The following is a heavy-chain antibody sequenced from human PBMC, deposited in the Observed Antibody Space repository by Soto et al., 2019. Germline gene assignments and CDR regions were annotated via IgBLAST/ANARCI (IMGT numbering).Heavy chain of an antibody. Sequence: GGSLRLSCAASGFTFSSYAMSWVRQAPGKGLEWVSAISGSGGSTYYADSVKGRFTISRDNSKNTLYLQMNSLRAEDTAVYYCAKDGADSSSSSARFDPWGQGTLVTVSS. CDR3: AKDGADSSSSSARFDP. J-gene: IGHJ5*02. D-gene: IGHD6-6*01. CDR2: ISGSGGST. V-gene: IGHV3-23*01. CDR1: GFTFSSYA.